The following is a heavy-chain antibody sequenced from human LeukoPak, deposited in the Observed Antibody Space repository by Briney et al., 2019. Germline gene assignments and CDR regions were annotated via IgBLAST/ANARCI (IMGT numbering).Heavy chain of an antibody. CDR1: GYIFTSNS. Sequence: ASVRVSCKPSGYIFTSNSITWVQQASGQQLEWMGWISTFNGYTKYAQNLQGRITMTRDTSTRTVYLEMRNLRSDDTAVYFCARGEFYYDLWGQGTLVTVSS. J-gene: IGHJ4*02. V-gene: IGHV1-18*04. CDR3: ARGEFYYDL. D-gene: IGHD3-16*01. CDR2: ISTFNGYT.